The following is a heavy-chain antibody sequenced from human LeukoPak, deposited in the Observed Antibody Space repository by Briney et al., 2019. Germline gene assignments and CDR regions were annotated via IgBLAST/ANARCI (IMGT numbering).Heavy chain of an antibody. D-gene: IGHD3-22*01. CDR1: GFSLSTSGVG. Sequence: SGPTLVNPTQTLTLTCTFSGFSLSTSGVGVGWIRQPPGKALEWLALIYWNDDKRYSPSLKSRLTITKDTSKNQVVLTMTNMDPVDTATYYCAHVPYYYHSSGRNDAFVIWGQGTMVTVSS. CDR3: AHVPYYYHSSGRNDAFVI. V-gene: IGHV2-5*01. J-gene: IGHJ3*02. CDR2: IYWNDDK.